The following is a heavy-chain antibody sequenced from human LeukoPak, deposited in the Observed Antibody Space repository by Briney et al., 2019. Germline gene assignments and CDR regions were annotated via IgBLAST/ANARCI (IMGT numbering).Heavy chain of an antibody. J-gene: IGHJ4*02. CDR3: ARDNDSRDPPHFDY. V-gene: IGHV1-46*01. Sequence: ASVKVSCKAFGYTFTSNYMHWVRQAPGQGPEWMGVISPSGGSTTYAQKFQDRLTLTRDMSTSTDYLELSSLRSEDTAVYYCARDNDSRDPPHFDYWGQGTLVTVSS. CDR2: ISPSGGST. D-gene: IGHD3-16*01. CDR1: GYTFTSNY.